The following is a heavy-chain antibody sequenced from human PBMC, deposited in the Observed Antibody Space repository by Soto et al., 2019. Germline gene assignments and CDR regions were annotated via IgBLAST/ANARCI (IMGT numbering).Heavy chain of an antibody. Sequence: SETLSLTCAGSGVYINSYYCSWIRQPPGKALEWIGYIYYSGTTNYNPSLKSRVTISVDTSKNQFSLRLSSVTAADTAVYYCARAGGRYAITAYDVWGPGTLVTVSS. V-gene: IGHV4-59*01. J-gene: IGHJ3*01. CDR2: IYYSGTT. D-gene: IGHD1-26*01. CDR1: GVYINSYY. CDR3: ARAGGRYAITAYDV.